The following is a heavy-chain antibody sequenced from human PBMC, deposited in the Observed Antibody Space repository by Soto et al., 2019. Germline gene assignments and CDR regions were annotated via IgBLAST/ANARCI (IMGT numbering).Heavy chain of an antibody. Sequence: GGSLLLSCTASGLTFIDYIMNCVSQTPGKGLEWVSYISSSSSTIYYADSVKGRFTISRDNAKNSLYLQMNSLRDEDTAVYYCARVPYCSGGSCDDAFDIWGQGTMVT. CDR3: ARVPYCSGGSCDDAFDI. D-gene: IGHD2-15*01. J-gene: IGHJ3*02. CDR2: ISSSSSTI. CDR1: GLTFIDYI. V-gene: IGHV3-48*02.